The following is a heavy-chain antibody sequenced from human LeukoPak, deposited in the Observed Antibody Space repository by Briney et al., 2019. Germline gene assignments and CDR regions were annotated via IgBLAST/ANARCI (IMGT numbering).Heavy chain of an antibody. CDR2: IYYSGST. V-gene: IGHV4-59*08. D-gene: IGHD3-3*01. Sequence: SETLSLTCTVSGGSISSYYWSWIRQPPGKGLEWIGYIYYSGSTNYNPSLKSRVTISVDTSKNQFSLKLSSVTAADTAVYYCARQEYYDFRRFDTWGQGTLFTASP. J-gene: IGHJ4*02. CDR3: ARQEYYDFRRFDT. CDR1: GGSISSYY.